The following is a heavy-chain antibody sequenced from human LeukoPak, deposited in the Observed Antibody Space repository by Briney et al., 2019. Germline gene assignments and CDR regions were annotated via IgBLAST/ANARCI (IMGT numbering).Heavy chain of an antibody. CDR3: ARDPSRAMTTVVTTLGAFDI. D-gene: IGHD4-23*01. CDR1: GYTFTSYA. J-gene: IGHJ3*02. CDR2: IIPIFGTA. Sequence: ASVKVSCKASGYTFTSYAMNWVRQAPGQGLEWMGGIIPIFGTANYAQKFQGRVTITTDESTSTAYMELSSLRSEDTAVYYCARDPSRAMTTVVTTLGAFDIWGQGTMVTVSS. V-gene: IGHV1-69*05.